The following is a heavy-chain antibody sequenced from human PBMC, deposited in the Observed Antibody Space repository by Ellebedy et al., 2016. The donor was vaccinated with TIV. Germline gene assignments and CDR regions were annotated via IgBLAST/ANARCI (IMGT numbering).Heavy chain of an antibody. V-gene: IGHV4-39*07. CDR1: GGSISSRSNY. CDR2: VSHSGST. CDR3: ARAPKGVTSYAFDI. Sequence: SETLSLXXTVSGGSISSRSNYWGWIRQTPGEGLEWIGEVSHSGSTNYNPSLKSRVTISVDTSKTQFSLNLTSVTAADTAMYYCARAPKGVTSYAFDIWGQGTVVTVSS. D-gene: IGHD3-3*01. J-gene: IGHJ3*02.